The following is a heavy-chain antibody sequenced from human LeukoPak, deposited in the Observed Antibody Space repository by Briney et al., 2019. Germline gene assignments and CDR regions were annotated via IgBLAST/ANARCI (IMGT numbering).Heavy chain of an antibody. CDR3: ARDPDYYDSSGYYNWFDP. V-gene: IGHV4-59*11. J-gene: IGHJ5*02. Sequence: SETLSLTCTVSGGSICSHYWSWIRQPPGKGLEWIGYIYYSGSTNYNPSLKSRVTISVDTSKNQFSLKLSSVTAADTAVYYCARDPDYYDSSGYYNWFDPWGQGTLVTVSS. D-gene: IGHD3-22*01. CDR2: IYYSGST. CDR1: GGSICSHY.